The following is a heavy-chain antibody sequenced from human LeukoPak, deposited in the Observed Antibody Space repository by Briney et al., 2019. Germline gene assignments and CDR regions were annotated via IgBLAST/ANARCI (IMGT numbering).Heavy chain of an antibody. D-gene: IGHD6-6*01. Sequence: PSETLSLTCTVSGGSISSGSYYWSWIRQPAGKGLEWIGRIYTSGSTNYNPSLKSRVTISVDTSKNQFFLKLSSVTAADTAVYYCARSPQLLWFDPWGQGTLVTVSS. CDR2: IYTSGST. CDR3: ARSPQLLWFDP. CDR1: GGSISSGSYY. V-gene: IGHV4-61*02. J-gene: IGHJ5*02.